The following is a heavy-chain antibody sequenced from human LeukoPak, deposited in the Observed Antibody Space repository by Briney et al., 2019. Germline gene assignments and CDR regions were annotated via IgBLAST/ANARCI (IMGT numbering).Heavy chain of an antibody. CDR3: ALLPTWGYSSSSPGY. V-gene: IGHV3-21*01. J-gene: IGHJ4*02. CDR2: ISSSSSYI. D-gene: IGHD6-13*01. CDR1: GGSISSGGYY. Sequence: PSETLSLTCTVSGGSISSGGYYWSWIRQAPGKGLEWVSSISSSSSYIYYADSVKGRFTISRDNAKNSLYLQMNSLRAEDTAVYYCALLPTWGYSSSSPGYWGQGTLVTVSS.